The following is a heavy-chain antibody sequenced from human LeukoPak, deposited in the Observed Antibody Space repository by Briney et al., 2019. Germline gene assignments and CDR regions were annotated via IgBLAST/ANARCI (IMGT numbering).Heavy chain of an antibody. V-gene: IGHV1-2*06. CDR2: INPNSGGT. J-gene: IGHJ6*03. CDR3: ARDTSSSWSYYYYYYMDV. D-gene: IGHD6-13*01. CDR1: GYTFTGYY. Sequence: ASVKVSCKASGYTFTGYYTHWVRQAPGQGLEWMGRINPNSGGTNYAQKFQGRVTMTRDTSISTAYMELSRLRSDDTAVYYCARDTSSSWSYYYYYYMDVWGKGTTVTVSS.